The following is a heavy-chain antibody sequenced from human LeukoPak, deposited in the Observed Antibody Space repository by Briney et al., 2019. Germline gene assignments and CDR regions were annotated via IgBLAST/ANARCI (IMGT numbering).Heavy chain of an antibody. V-gene: IGHV3-23*01. J-gene: IGHJ4*02. D-gene: IGHD5-24*01. CDR2: ISGSGGST. Sequence: PGGTLRLSCAASGFTFSSYAMSWVRQAPGKGLEWVSAISGSGGSTYYADSVKGRFTISRDNSKNTLYLQMNSLRAEDTAVYYCAKDRRDGYNYRPAYYFDYWGQGTLVTVSS. CDR3: AKDRRDGYNYRPAYYFDY. CDR1: GFTFSSYA.